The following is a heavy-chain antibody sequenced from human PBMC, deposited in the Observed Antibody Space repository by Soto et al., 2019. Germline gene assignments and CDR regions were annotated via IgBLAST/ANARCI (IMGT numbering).Heavy chain of an antibody. CDR2: ISYDGSNK. CDR3: AREAVRVGYYYGMDV. J-gene: IGHJ6*02. V-gene: IGHV3-30-3*01. Sequence: PGGSLRLSCAASGFTFSSYAMHWVRQAPGKGLEWVAVISYDGSNKYYADSVKGRFTISRDNSKNTLYLQMNSLRAEDTAVYYCAREAVRVGYYYGMDVWGQGTTVTVSS. CDR1: GFTFSSYA. D-gene: IGHD3-10*01.